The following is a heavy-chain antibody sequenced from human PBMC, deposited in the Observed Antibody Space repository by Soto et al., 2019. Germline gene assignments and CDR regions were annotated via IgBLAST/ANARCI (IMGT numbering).Heavy chain of an antibody. V-gene: IGHV4-31*03. CDR2: IYYSGST. Sequence: SETLSLTCTVSGGSISSGGYYWSWIRQHPGKGLERIGYIYYSGSTYYNPSLKSRVTISVDTSKNQFSLKLSSVTAADTAVYYCARDRECSGGTCYNYFDYWGQGTLVTVSS. CDR1: GGSISSGGYY. D-gene: IGHD2-15*01. J-gene: IGHJ4*02. CDR3: ARDRECSGGTCYNYFDY.